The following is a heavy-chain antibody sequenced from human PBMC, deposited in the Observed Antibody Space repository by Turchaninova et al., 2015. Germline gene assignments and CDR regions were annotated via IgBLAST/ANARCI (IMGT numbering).Heavy chain of an antibody. CDR3: ARYSPDTLTNDY. J-gene: IGHJ4*02. V-gene: IGHV3-11*01. Sequence: GVGWVILGSPRRVSCVTVGFVWNDHEFSLVRQAPEKGVEWVSWINAMCRIRYYTDSVRVRYTVARDDAHNSLYLEMNGLRAEDTAVYDCARYSPDTLTNDYWGQGTLVTVSS. CDR2: INAMCRIR. CDR1: GFVWNDHE. D-gene: IGHD4-11*01.